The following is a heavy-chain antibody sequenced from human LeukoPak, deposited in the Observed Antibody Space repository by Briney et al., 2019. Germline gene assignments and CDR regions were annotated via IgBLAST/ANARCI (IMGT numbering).Heavy chain of an antibody. V-gene: IGHV3-74*01. D-gene: IGHD3-3*01. CDR1: GFSFSDYV. CDR2: ISSDGSIT. CDR3: ARDLEWVLYDY. Sequence: GGSLRLSCEASGFSFSDYVMPWVRQAPGKGLVWVSRISSDGSITSYADAVKGRFTSSRDNAKNTMYLQMNSPRAEDTAVYYCARDLEWVLYDYWGLGTLVTVSS. J-gene: IGHJ4*02.